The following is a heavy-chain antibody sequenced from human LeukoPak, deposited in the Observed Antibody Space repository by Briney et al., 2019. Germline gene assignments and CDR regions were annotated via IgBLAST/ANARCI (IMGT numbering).Heavy chain of an antibody. D-gene: IGHD5-24*01. CDR1: GFSFGDYS. CDR2: IGISSGNT. J-gene: IGHJ4*02. CDR3: ARDYKYAFDN. V-gene: IGHV3-48*01. Sequence: PGGSLRLSCAASGFSFGDYSMNWVRQAPGKGLEWISYIGISSGNTYYADSVKGRFTISGDKARDSLYLQMNSLRVEGTAVYYCARDYKYAFDNWGQGTLVTVSS.